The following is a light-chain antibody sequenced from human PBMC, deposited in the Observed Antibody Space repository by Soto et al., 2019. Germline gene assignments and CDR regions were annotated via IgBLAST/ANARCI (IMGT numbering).Light chain of an antibody. J-gene: IGKJ5*01. V-gene: IGKV3-20*01. CDR1: QSVSSSY. Sequence: EIVLTQSPGTLSLSPGERATLSCRASQSVSSSYLAWYQQKPGQAPRHVIYGASSRATGIPDRFSGSGPGTDFPLTISRLEPEDFAVYYCQQYGSTPPITFGQGKRVEI. CDR2: GAS. CDR3: QQYGSTPPIT.